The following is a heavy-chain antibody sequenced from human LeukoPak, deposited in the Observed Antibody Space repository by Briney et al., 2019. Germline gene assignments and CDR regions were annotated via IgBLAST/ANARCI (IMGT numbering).Heavy chain of an antibody. J-gene: IGHJ4*02. CDR1: GFIFRNYA. CDR3: AKESGALGAPLYDY. Sequence: PGGSLRLSCVASGFIFRNYAMSWVRQAPGEGLEWVSGISDNGGGTYYADSLKGRFTISRDNSKNTLYLQMNSLRAEDTAVYYCAKESGALGAPLYDYWGRGILVTASS. CDR2: ISDNGGGT. D-gene: IGHD4/OR15-4a*01. V-gene: IGHV3-23*01.